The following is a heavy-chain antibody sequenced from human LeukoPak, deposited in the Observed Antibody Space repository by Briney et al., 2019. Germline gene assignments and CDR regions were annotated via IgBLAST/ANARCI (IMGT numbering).Heavy chain of an antibody. CDR2: IIPILGIA. D-gene: IGHD1-26*01. CDR1: GGTFSSYA. Sequence: SVKVSCKASGGTFSSYAISWVRQAPGQGLEWMGRIIPILGIANYAQKFQGRVTITADKSTSTAYMELSSLRSEDTAVYYCARTTSEAGARYYFDYWGQGTLVTVSS. V-gene: IGHV1-69*04. J-gene: IGHJ4*02. CDR3: ARTTSEAGARYYFDY.